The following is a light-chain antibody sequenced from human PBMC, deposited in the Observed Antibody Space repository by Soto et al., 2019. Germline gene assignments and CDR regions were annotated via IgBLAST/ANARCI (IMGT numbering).Light chain of an antibody. Sequence: QSALTQPASVSGSPGQSITISCTGTSSDVGGFNSVSWYQLRPGTAPKLILYDVVDRPSGVSYRFSGSKSGNTASLTISGLQAADEADYFCSSYTSTMTNVFRSGTKVPVL. CDR1: SSDVGGFNS. J-gene: IGLJ1*01. CDR2: DVV. V-gene: IGLV2-14*03. CDR3: SSYTSTMTNV.